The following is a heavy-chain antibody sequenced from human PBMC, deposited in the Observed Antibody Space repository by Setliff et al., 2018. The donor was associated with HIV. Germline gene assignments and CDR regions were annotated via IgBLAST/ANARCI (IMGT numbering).Heavy chain of an antibody. Sequence: QPGGSLRLSCAASGFTFTTDAMTWVRQAPGKGLAWVSSITECGGTYYADSVRGRFTISRDTSKNTVYLQMNSLTSEDTAIYYCASALTTNYFYFNYWGQGTLVTVSS. CDR3: ASALTTNYFYFNY. CDR2: ITECGGT. CDR1: GFTFTTDA. D-gene: IGHD3-3*02. J-gene: IGHJ4*02. V-gene: IGHV3-23*01.